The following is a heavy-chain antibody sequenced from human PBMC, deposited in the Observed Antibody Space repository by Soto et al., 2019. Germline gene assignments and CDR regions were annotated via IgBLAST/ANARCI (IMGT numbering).Heavy chain of an antibody. J-gene: IGHJ4*02. D-gene: IGHD3-9*01. V-gene: IGHV1-69*06. CDR1: GGTFSSYA. CDR3: ARHKPDYDMLDY. CDR2: IIPIFGTA. Sequence: ASVKVSCKASGGTFSSYAISWVRQAPGQGLEWMGGIIPIFGTANYAQKFQGRVTITADKSTSTAYMELSSLRSEDTAVYYCARHKPDYDMLDYWGQGTLVTASS.